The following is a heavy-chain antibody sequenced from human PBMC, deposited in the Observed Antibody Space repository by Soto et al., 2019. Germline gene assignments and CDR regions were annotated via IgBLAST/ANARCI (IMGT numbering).Heavy chain of an antibody. CDR2: ISAYNGNT. CDR1: GYTFTSYG. Sequence: QVQLVQSGAEVKKPGASVKVSCKASGYTFTSYGISWVRQAPGQGLEWMGWISAYNGNTNYAQKLQGRVTMTTDTSSSTAYMELRRRRSDDTAVYYCEKEIIGDCLLYACDIWGQGTMVTVSS. CDR3: EKEIIGDCLLYACDI. V-gene: IGHV1-18*01. J-gene: IGHJ3*02. D-gene: IGHD2-21*02.